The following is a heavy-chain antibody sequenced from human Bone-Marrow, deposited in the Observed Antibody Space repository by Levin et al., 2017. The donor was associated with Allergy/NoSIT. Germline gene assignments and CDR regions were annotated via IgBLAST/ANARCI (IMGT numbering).Heavy chain of an antibody. CDR2: IYPDDSDT. CDR3: ARPKNYDSSGYAFDI. Sequence: NSGGSLRLSCKGSGYRFTNYWIGWVRQMPGKGLEWMGIIYPDDSDTRYSPSFQGQVTISADKSISTAYLQWSSLKASDTAMYYCARPKNYDSSGYAFDIWGQGTMVTVSS. D-gene: IGHD3-22*01. V-gene: IGHV5-51*01. CDR1: GYRFTNYW. J-gene: IGHJ3*02.